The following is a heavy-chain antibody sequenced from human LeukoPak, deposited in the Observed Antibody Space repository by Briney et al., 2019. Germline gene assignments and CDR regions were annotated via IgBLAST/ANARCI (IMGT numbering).Heavy chain of an antibody. CDR1: GFSLSTSGMC. CDR3: ARILAGPDYFDY. V-gene: IGHV2-70*11. CDR2: IDWDDDK. J-gene: IGHJ4*02. Sequence: ESGPTLVNPTQTLTLTCTFSGFSLSTSGMCVSWIRQPPGKALEWLARIDWDDDKYFSTSLKTRLTISKDTSKNQVVLTMTNMDPVDTATYYCARILAGPDYFDYWGQGTLVTVSS.